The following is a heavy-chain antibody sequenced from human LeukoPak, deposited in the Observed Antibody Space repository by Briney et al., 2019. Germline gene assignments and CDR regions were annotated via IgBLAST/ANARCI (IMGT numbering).Heavy chain of an antibody. Sequence: SETLSLTCTVSGGSISSYYWSWIRQPPGKRLEWIGYIYYSGSANYNPSLKSRVTISVDTSKNQFSLKLSSVTAADTAVYYCARGVTYYYDSSGYYYSLFDYWGQGTLVTVSS. CDR1: GGSISSYY. CDR2: IYYSGSA. D-gene: IGHD3-22*01. CDR3: ARGVTYYYDSSGYYYSLFDY. V-gene: IGHV4-59*01. J-gene: IGHJ4*02.